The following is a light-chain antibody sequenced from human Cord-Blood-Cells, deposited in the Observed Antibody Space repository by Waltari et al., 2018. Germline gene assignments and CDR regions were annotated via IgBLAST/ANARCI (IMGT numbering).Light chain of an antibody. CDR1: SANIVAGLV. J-gene: IGLJ3*02. CDR3: QSYDSSLSGSV. V-gene: IGLV1-40*01. Sequence: QSVLTQPPSVSGAPGQRVTISCPGISANIVAGLVVHSYQQLPGTAPKLLIYGNSNRPSGVPDRFSGSKSGTSASLAITGLQAEDEADYYCQSYDSSLSGSVFGGGIKLTVL. CDR2: GNS.